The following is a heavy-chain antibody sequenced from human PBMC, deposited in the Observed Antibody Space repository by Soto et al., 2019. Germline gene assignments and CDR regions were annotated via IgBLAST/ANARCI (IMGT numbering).Heavy chain of an antibody. Sequence: EVQLVQSGAEVKKPGESLKISCKGSGYSFTSYWIGWVRQMPGKGLEWMGIIYPGDSDTRYSPSFQGQFTISADKSIRTAYLQWSSLKASDTAMYYCATRVQDTGKYYYGMDVWGQGTTVTVSS. V-gene: IGHV5-51*01. CDR1: GYSFTSYW. CDR3: ATRVQDTGKYYYGMDV. J-gene: IGHJ6*02. CDR2: IYPGDSDT. D-gene: IGHD6-13*01.